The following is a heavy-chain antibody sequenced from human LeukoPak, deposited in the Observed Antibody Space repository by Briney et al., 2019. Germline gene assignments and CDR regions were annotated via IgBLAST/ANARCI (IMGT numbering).Heavy chain of an antibody. CDR3: ARVTYCGGDCFHYFDY. CDR2: IYSGGST. Sequence: GGSLRLSCAASGFTVSSNYMSWVRQAPGKGLEWVSVIYSGGSTYYADSVKGRFTISRDNSKNTLYLQMNSLRAEDTAVYYCARVTYCGGDCFHYFDYWGQGTLVTVSS. CDR1: GFTVSSNY. V-gene: IGHV3-53*01. D-gene: IGHD2-21*02. J-gene: IGHJ4*02.